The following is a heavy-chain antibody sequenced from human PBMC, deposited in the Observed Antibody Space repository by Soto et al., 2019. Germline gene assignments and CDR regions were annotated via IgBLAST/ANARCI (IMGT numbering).Heavy chain of an antibody. V-gene: IGHV1-69*01. Sequence: QVQLVQSGAEVKKPGSSVKVSCKASGGTFSSYAISWVRQAPGQGLEWMGGIIPIFSTANYAQKFQGRVTITADESTSTAYMELSSLRSEDTAVYYCAGGVGYCSGGSCFNLFDYWGQGTLVTVSS. CDR2: IIPIFSTA. J-gene: IGHJ4*02. CDR1: GGTFSSYA. CDR3: AGGVGYCSGGSCFNLFDY. D-gene: IGHD2-15*01.